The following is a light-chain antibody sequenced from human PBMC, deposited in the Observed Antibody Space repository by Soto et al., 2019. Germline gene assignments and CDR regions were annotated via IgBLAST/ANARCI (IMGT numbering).Light chain of an antibody. J-gene: IGKJ2*01. CDR1: QTISSS. CDR2: KAS. Sequence: DIQMTQFPPTLSASIGDRVTITCRASQTISSSLAWYQQKPGKAPKLLIYKASTLETGVPSRFSGSGSGTEFTLTISSLQPDDFATYYCQQYDSYSPYTFGQGTRVELK. CDR3: QQYDSYSPYT. V-gene: IGKV1-5*03.